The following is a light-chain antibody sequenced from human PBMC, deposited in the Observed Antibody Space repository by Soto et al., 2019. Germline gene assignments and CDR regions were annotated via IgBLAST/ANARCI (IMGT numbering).Light chain of an antibody. Sequence: DIQMTQSPSSLSASVGDRVTITCRASQSIRNDLGWYQQKPGKAPKRLIYAASSLQSEVPSRFSGSGSGTEFALTISSLQREDFASFYCLQQNSYPPSWTFGQGTKVEIK. CDR2: AAS. CDR1: QSIRND. CDR3: LQQNSYPPSWT. V-gene: IGKV1-17*01. J-gene: IGKJ1*01.